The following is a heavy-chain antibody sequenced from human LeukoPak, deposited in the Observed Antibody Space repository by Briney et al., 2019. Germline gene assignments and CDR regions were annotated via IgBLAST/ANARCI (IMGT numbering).Heavy chain of an antibody. J-gene: IGHJ6*03. V-gene: IGHV3-23*01. CDR2: IRGSGGST. D-gene: IGHD3-3*01. Sequence: GGSLRLSCAASGFTFSSYAMSWVRQAPGKGLEWVSAIRGSGGSTYYADSVKGRFTISRDNSKNTLYLQMNSLRAEDTAVYYCAKDLLDYYDFWSGYPAPMDVWGKGTTVTVSS. CDR3: AKDLLDYYDFWSGYPAPMDV. CDR1: GFTFSSYA.